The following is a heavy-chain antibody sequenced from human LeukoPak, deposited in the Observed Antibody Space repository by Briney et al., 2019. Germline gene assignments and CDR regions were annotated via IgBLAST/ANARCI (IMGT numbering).Heavy chain of an antibody. J-gene: IGHJ3*02. V-gene: IGHV3-21*01. Sequence: GGSLRLSCAASGFTFSSYSMNWVRQAPGKGLEWVSSNSSSSSYIYYADSVKGRFTISRDNAKNSLYLQMNSLRAEDTAVYYCARDVSRQGGAFDIWGQGTMVTVSS. CDR2: NSSSSSYI. CDR3: ARDVSRQGGAFDI. D-gene: IGHD1-26*01. CDR1: GFTFSSYS.